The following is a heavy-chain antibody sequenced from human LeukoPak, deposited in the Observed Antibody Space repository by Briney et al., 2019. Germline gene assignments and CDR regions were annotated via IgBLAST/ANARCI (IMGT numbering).Heavy chain of an antibody. J-gene: IGHJ4*02. CDR3: ARSSSSLGMY. Sequence: SETLSLTCTVSGGSISSTSYYWGWIRQPPGKGLEWIGSINFSGNTYYNPSLKSRVTISVDTSKNQFSLKVSSVTAADRAVYYCARSSSSLGMYWGQGALVSVSS. CDR1: GGSISSTSYY. D-gene: IGHD1-14*01. CDR2: INFSGNT. V-gene: IGHV4-39*01.